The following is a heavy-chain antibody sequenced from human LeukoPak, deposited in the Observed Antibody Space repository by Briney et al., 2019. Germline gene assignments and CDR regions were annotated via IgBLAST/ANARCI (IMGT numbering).Heavy chain of an antibody. J-gene: IGHJ6*03. CDR3: ARHRGEVVVVPAAIVDYYYYYMDV. CDR2: IYPGDSDT. CDR1: GYSFTSYW. D-gene: IGHD2-2*02. Sequence: GESLKISCKGSGYSFTSYWIGWVRQMPGKGLEWMGIIYPGDSDTRYSPSFQGQVTISADKSISTAYLQWSSLKASDTAMYYCARHRGEVVVVPAAIVDYYYYYMDVWGKGTTVTVSS. V-gene: IGHV5-51*01.